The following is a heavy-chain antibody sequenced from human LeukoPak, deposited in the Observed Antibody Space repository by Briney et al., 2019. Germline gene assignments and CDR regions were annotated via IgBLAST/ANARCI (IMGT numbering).Heavy chain of an antibody. Sequence: TSETLSLTCTVSGGSISSSSYYWGWIRQPPGKGLEWIGSIYYSGSTYYNPSLKSRVTISIDTSKNQFSLKLSSVTAADTAVYYCARDGSRGVYWGQGTLVTVS. CDR1: GGSISSSSYY. CDR3: ARDGSRGVY. V-gene: IGHV4-39*07. J-gene: IGHJ4*02. CDR2: IYYSGST. D-gene: IGHD3-10*01.